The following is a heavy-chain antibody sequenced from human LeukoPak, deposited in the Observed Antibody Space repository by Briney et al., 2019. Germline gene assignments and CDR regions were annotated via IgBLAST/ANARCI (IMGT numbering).Heavy chain of an antibody. J-gene: IGHJ5*02. CDR1: GYTFTSYD. Sequence: ASVKVSCKASGYTFTSYDINWVRQATGQGLEWMGWMNPNSGNTGYAQKFQGRVTMTRNTSISTAYMELSSLRSEDTAVYYCARAGGLRYFDWLPTNWFDPWGQGTLVTVSS. CDR2: MNPNSGNT. CDR3: ARAGGLRYFDWLPTNWFDP. V-gene: IGHV1-8*01. D-gene: IGHD3-9*01.